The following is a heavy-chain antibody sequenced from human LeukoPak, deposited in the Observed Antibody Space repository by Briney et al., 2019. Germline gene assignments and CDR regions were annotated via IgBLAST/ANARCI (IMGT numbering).Heavy chain of an antibody. Sequence: PSQTLSLTCTVSGGSISSGSYYWSWIRQPAGKGLEWIGRIYTSGSTNYNPSLKSRVTISVDTSKNQFSLKLSSVTAADTAVYYCARHTARAVDYWGQGTLVTVSS. CDR2: IYTSGST. CDR3: ARHTARAVDY. CDR1: GGSISSGSYY. V-gene: IGHV4-61*02. J-gene: IGHJ4*02. D-gene: IGHD5-18*01.